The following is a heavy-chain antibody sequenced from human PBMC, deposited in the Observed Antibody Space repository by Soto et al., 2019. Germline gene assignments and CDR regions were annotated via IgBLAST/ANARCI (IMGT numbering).Heavy chain of an antibody. Sequence: QVQLVESGGGVVQPGRSLRLSCAASGFTFSSYSMHWVRQAPGKGLEWVGVISDDGSNKYYADSVKGRFTISRDISKNTLYMQMNSLTTEATAVYHCARDLKARNCCYYGLDVWGQGTTVTVSS. D-gene: IGHD1-7*01. CDR2: ISDDGSNK. J-gene: IGHJ6*02. V-gene: IGHV3-30-3*01. CDR3: ARDLKARNCCYYGLDV. CDR1: GFTFSSYS.